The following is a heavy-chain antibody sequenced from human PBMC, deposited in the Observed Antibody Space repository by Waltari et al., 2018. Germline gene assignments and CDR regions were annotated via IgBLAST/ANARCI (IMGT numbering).Heavy chain of an antibody. Sequence: EVQLVESGGGLVQPGRSLRLSCAASGFTFDDYAMHWVRQAPGQGLEWVSGISWNSGSIGYADSVKGRFTISRDNAKNSLYLQMNSLRAEDTALYYCAKDMGSSWFYYYYYMDVWGKGTTVTVSS. V-gene: IGHV3-9*01. CDR1: GFTFDDYA. CDR2: ISWNSGSI. CDR3: AKDMGSSWFYYYYYMDV. J-gene: IGHJ6*03. D-gene: IGHD6-13*01.